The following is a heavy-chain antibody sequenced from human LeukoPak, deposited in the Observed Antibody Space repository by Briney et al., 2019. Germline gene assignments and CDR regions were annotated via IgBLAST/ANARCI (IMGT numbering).Heavy chain of an antibody. J-gene: IGHJ4*02. D-gene: IGHD5-12*01. Sequence: ASVKVSCKASGYTFTGYYMHWVRQAPGQGLEWMGWINPNSGGTNYAQKFQGRATMTRDTSISTAYMELSRLRSDDTAVYYCARGRHSTSGPSHYWGQGTLVTVSS. V-gene: IGHV1-2*02. CDR1: GYTFTGYY. CDR2: INPNSGGT. CDR3: ARGRHSTSGPSHY.